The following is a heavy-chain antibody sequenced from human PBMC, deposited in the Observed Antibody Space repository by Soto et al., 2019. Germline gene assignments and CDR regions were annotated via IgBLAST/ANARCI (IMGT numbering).Heavy chain of an antibody. J-gene: IGHJ3*02. CDR2: IYYSGST. CDR1: GGSISSRSYY. CDR3: ARRGAAAGYAFDI. D-gene: IGHD6-13*01. V-gene: IGHV4-39*01. Sequence: QLQLQESSPGLVKPSETLSLTCTVSGGSISSRSYYWDWIRQPPGKGLEWIGSIYYSGSTYYNPSLKSRVTISVDTSKNQFSLKLSSVTAADTAVYYCARRGAAAGYAFDIWGQGTMVTVSS.